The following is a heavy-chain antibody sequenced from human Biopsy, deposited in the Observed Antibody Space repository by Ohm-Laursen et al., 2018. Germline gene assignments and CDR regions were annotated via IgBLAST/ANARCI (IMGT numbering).Heavy chain of an antibody. CDR2: MTPIP. CDR1: GYTFTSYY. V-gene: IGHV1-46*01. CDR3: ARRDSLDY. J-gene: IGHJ4*02. Sequence: GSSVKVSCKTSGYTFTSYYMHWVRQAPGQGLEWMGVMTPIPTYAQKFQGRLTLTRDTSTSTVYMELSSLRSEDTAIYYCARRDSLDYWGQGTLVTVSS.